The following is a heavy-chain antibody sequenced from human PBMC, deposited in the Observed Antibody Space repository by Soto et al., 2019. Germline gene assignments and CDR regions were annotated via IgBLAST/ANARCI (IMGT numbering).Heavy chain of an antibody. Sequence: ASVKVSCKVSGYTLTELSMHWVRQAPGKGLEWMGGFDPEDGETIYAQKFQGRVTMTEDTSTDTAYMELSSLRSEDTAVYYCARDDRLWLGELLTFNWFDPWGQGTLVTVSS. D-gene: IGHD3-10*01. CDR3: ARDDRLWLGELLTFNWFDP. CDR2: FDPEDGET. V-gene: IGHV1-24*01. CDR1: GYTLTELS. J-gene: IGHJ5*02.